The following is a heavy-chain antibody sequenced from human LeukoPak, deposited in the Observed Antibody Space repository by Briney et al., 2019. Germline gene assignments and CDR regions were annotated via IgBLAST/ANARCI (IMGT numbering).Heavy chain of an antibody. Sequence: GESLRLSCAASGFTVSSNYMSWVRQAPGKGLQWVSAISRSGGDTYYTDSVKGRFTISRDNSKNTLYLQINSLRAEDTAIYYCAKDGGKVDPMEDWGQGTLVIVSS. V-gene: IGHV3-23*01. J-gene: IGHJ4*02. CDR3: AKDGGKVDPMED. D-gene: IGHD3-16*01. CDR1: GFTVSSNY. CDR2: ISRSGGDT.